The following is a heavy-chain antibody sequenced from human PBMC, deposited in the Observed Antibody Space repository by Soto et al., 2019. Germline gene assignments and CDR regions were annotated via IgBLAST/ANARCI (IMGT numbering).Heavy chain of an antibody. Sequence: ASVKVSCKASGYTFTSYGISWVRQAPGQGLEWMGWISAYNGNTNYAQKLQGRVTMTTDTSTSTAYMELRSLRSEDTAVYYCARASYYDSSGTKVDIWGQGTMVTVSS. V-gene: IGHV1-18*01. J-gene: IGHJ3*02. CDR2: ISAYNGNT. D-gene: IGHD3-22*01. CDR3: ARASYYDSSGTKVDI. CDR1: GYTFTSYG.